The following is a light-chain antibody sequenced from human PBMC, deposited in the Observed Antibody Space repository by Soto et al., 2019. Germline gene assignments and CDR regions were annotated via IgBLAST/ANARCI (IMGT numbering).Light chain of an antibody. V-gene: IGKV3-15*01. J-gene: IGKJ1*01. Sequence: EIVMTQSPATLSVSPGERATLSCRASQDISSNLAWYQQKLGQAPRLLIYDASTRATGIPARFSGSGSGTEFTLTISSLQSEDFAAYYCQQYNNWWTFGQGTKVDIK. CDR3: QQYNNWWT. CDR1: QDISSN. CDR2: DAS.